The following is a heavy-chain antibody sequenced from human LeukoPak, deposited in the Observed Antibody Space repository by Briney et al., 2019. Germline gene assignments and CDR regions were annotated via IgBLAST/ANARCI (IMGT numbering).Heavy chain of an antibody. CDR1: GGSISSGDYY. D-gene: IGHD3-22*01. CDR3: ARDNPGVPYYYDSSGSP. Sequence: SETLSLTCTVSGGSISSGDYYWSWIRQPPGKGLEWIGYIYYSGSTYYNPSLKSRVTISVDTSKNQFSLKLSSVTAADTAVYYCARDNPGVPYYYDSSGSPWGQGTLATVSS. J-gene: IGHJ5*02. V-gene: IGHV4-30-4*01. CDR2: IYYSGST.